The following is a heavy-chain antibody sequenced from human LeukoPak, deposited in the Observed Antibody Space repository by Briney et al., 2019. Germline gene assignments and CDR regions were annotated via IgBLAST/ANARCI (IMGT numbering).Heavy chain of an antibody. CDR2: INHSGST. J-gene: IGHJ4*02. Sequence: PSETLSLTCAVYGGSFSGYYWSWIRQPPGKGLEWIGEINHSGSTNYNPSLKSRVTISVDTSKNQYSLKVSSVTAADTAVYYCARGYSGYFDYWGQGTLVTVSS. CDR3: ARGYSGYFDY. D-gene: IGHD1-26*01. V-gene: IGHV4-34*01. CDR1: GGSFSGYY.